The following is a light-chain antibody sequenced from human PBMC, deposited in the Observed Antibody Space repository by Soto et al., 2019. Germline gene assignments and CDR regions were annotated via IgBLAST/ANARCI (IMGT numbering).Light chain of an antibody. CDR3: QHYGSSPPWT. Sequence: DIVLTQSPGTLSLSPGERATLSCRASQSVSSTYLAWYQQKPGQAPRLLIFAASNRATGIPDRFSGNGSGTDFTLTISSLEPEVFALFYCQHYGSSPPWTFGQGTKVEVK. V-gene: IGKV3-20*01. CDR1: QSVSSTY. J-gene: IGKJ1*01. CDR2: AAS.